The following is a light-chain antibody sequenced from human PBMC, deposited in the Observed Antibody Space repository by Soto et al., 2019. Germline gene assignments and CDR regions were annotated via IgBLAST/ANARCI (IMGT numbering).Light chain of an antibody. CDR3: SSYTTNGSYV. CDR2: EVS. CDR1: SSDIGGYNF. J-gene: IGLJ1*01. Sequence: QSALTQPPSASGSPGQSVTISCTGTSSDIGGYNFVSWYQQHPGKAPKVMIHEVSKRPSGVPDRFSGSKSGNTASLTISGLQAEDEAEYYCSSYTTNGSYVFGTGTKVTVL. V-gene: IGLV2-8*01.